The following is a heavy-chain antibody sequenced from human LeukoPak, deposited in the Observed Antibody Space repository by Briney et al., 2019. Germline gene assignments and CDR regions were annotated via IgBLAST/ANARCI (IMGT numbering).Heavy chain of an antibody. CDR3: ARDANQLLYYYYYMDV. CDR1: GYTFTSYG. D-gene: IGHD2-2*01. CDR2: INPNSGDT. J-gene: IGHJ6*03. V-gene: IGHV1-2*02. Sequence: ASVKVSCKASGYTFTSYGISWVRQAPGQGLEWMGWINPNSGDTNYAQKFQGRVTMTRDTSISTAYMELSRLRSDDTAVYYCARDANQLLYYYYYMDVWGKGTTVTVSS.